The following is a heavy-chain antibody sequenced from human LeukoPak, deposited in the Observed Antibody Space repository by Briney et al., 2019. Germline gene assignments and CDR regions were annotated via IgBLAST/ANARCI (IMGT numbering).Heavy chain of an antibody. CDR3: ARAMGPTTYWGFDF. D-gene: IGHD1-26*01. V-gene: IGHV4-38-2*02. J-gene: IGHJ4*02. CDR1: GYSVSSGFY. CDR2: IYHSGST. Sequence: SETLSLTCTVSGYSVSSGFYWGWIRLPPGKGLEWVGIIYHSGSTYYNPSLKSRVTMSLDTSKNQFSLRLTSVTAADTAVYYCARAMGPTTYWGFDFWGRGTLVTVSS.